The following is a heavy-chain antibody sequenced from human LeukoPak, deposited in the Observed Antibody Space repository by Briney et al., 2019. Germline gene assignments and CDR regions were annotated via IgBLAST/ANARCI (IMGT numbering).Heavy chain of an antibody. V-gene: IGHV4-59*01. CDR3: ARGVAVAGYYSYSYMDV. CDR1: GGSISSYY. D-gene: IGHD6-19*01. J-gene: IGHJ6*03. CDR2: IYYSGST. Sequence: SETLSLTCTVSGGSISSYYWSWIRQPPGKGLEWIGYIYYSGSTNYNPSLKSRVTISVDTSKNQFSLKLSSVTAADTAVYYCARGVAVAGYYSYSYMDVWGKATTVTVSS.